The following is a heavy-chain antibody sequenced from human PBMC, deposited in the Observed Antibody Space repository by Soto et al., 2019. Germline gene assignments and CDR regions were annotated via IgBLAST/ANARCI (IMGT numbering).Heavy chain of an antibody. CDR2: IYYSGST. Sequence: SETMSLTCPVSGGSIRRYYWSWMRQTPGKGLEWIGYIYYSGSTNYNPSLKSRVTISVDTSKNQFSLKLSSVTAADTAVYYCAGSSLEMATIPLDYWGQGTLVTV. D-gene: IGHD5-12*01. CDR1: GGSIRRYY. V-gene: IGHV4-59*01. J-gene: IGHJ4*02. CDR3: AGSSLEMATIPLDY.